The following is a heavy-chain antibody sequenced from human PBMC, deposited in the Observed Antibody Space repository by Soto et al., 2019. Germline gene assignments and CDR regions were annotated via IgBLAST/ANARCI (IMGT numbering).Heavy chain of an antibody. V-gene: IGHV4-39*07. Sequence: PSETLSLTCTVSGGSISSGGYYWSWIRQPPGKGLEWIGEINHSGSTSYNPSLKSRVTISVDTSKNQFSLKLSSVTAADTAVYYCARGYRRAVLRFLEWFPGWYYFDYWGQGTLVTVSS. D-gene: IGHD3-3*01. CDR1: GGSISSGGYY. J-gene: IGHJ4*02. CDR2: INHSGST. CDR3: ARGYRRAVLRFLEWFPGWYYFDY.